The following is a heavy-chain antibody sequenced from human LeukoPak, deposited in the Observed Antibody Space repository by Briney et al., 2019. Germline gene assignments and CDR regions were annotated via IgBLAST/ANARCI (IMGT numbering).Heavy chain of an antibody. CDR2: INPSGGST. D-gene: IGHD2-15*01. CDR1: GYTFTSYY. Sequence: GASVKVSCEASGYTFTSYYMHWVRQAPGQGLEWMGIINPSGGSTSYAQKFQGRVTMTSDTSISTAYMDLSRLRSDDTAMYYCARDVGHCSGGSCYPSCVDYWGQGTLVTVSS. V-gene: IGHV1-46*01. CDR3: ARDVGHCSGGSCYPSCVDY. J-gene: IGHJ4*02.